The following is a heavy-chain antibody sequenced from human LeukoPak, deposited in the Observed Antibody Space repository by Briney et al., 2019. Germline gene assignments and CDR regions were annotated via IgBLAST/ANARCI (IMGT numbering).Heavy chain of an antibody. CDR1: SGSISSGGYY. J-gene: IGHJ2*01. CDR3: ARNYYDSSGYYSNYWYFDL. D-gene: IGHD3-22*01. Sequence: SETLSLTCTVSSGSISSGGYYWSWIRQHPGKGLEWIGYTSYSGSTYYSPSLKSRVTISVDTSKNQFSLKLSSVTAADAAVYYCARNYYDSSGYYSNYWYFDLWGRGTLVTVSS. CDR2: TSYSGST. V-gene: IGHV4-31*03.